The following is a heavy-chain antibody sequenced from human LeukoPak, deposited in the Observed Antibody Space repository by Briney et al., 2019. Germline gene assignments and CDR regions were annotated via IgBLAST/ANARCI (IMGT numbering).Heavy chain of an antibody. CDR3: ARDFAVAGTGY. CDR2: ISYDGSNK. D-gene: IGHD6-19*01. V-gene: IGHV3-30*19. Sequence: GGSLRLSCAASGFTFSSYGMHWVRQAPGKGLEWVAVISYDGSNKYYADSVKGRFTISRDNSKNTLYLQMNSLRAEDTAVYYCARDFAVAGTGYWGQGTLVTVSS. CDR1: GFTFSSYG. J-gene: IGHJ4*02.